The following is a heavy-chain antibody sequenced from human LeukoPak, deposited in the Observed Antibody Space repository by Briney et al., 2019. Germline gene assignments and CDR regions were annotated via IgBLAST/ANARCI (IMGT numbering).Heavy chain of an antibody. J-gene: IGHJ4*02. D-gene: IGHD3-10*01. V-gene: IGHV3-48*02. Sequence: GGSLRLSCAASGFTFSSYSMNWVRQAPGKGLEWVSYISSSSSTIYYADSVKGRFTISRDNAKNSLYLQMNSLRDEDTAVYYCARSLLWFGGLPSLIDYWGQGTLVTVSS. CDR2: ISSSSSTI. CDR3: ARSLLWFGGLPSLIDY. CDR1: GFTFSSYS.